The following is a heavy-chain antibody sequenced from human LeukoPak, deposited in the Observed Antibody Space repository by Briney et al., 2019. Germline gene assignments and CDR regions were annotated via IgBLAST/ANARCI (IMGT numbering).Heavy chain of an antibody. D-gene: IGHD2-8*01. Sequence: PGGSLRLSCAASGFTFSSYGMHWVRQAPGKGLEWVAFIRYDGSNKYYADFVKGRFTISIDNSKNPLYLQMNSLRAEDTAVYYCAKGVYGAFDIWGQGTMVTVSS. V-gene: IGHV3-30*02. J-gene: IGHJ3*02. CDR2: IRYDGSNK. CDR1: GFTFSSYG. CDR3: AKGVYGAFDI.